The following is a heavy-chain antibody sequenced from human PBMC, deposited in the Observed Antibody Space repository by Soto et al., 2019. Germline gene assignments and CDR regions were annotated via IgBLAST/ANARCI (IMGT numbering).Heavy chain of an antibody. CDR3: AHRSITMVRGVREYFQH. CDR2: IYWDDDK. CDR1: GFSLSTSGVG. J-gene: IGHJ1*01. V-gene: IGHV2-5*02. Sequence: SGPTLVNPTQTLTLTCTFSGFSLSTSGVGVGWIRQPPGKALEWLALIYWDDDKRYSPSLKSRLTITKDTSKNQVVLTMTNMDPVDTATYYCAHRSITMVRGVREYFQHWGQGTLVTVSS. D-gene: IGHD3-10*01.